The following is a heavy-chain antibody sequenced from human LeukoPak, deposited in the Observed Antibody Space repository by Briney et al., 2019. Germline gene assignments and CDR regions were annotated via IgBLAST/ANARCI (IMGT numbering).Heavy chain of an antibody. CDR1: GGSINSYY. Sequence: PSETLSLTCTVPGGSINSYYWNWIRQPPGKGLEWIGYIYYSGSTSYNPSLNSRVIISVDTSKNQFSLKLSSVTAADTAVYYCARDQGGSLYYFDYWGQGTLVTVSS. V-gene: IGHV4-59*01. CDR2: IYYSGST. J-gene: IGHJ4*02. D-gene: IGHD1-26*01. CDR3: ARDQGGSLYYFDY.